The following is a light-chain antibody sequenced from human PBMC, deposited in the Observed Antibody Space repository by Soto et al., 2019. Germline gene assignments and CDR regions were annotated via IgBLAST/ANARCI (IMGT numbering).Light chain of an antibody. Sequence: QSALTQPASVSGSPGQSITISCTGTRSDVGSYNLVSWYQQHPGKAPKLMICEGSERPSGVSNRFSGSKSGNTASLTISGLKAEDEADYYCCSYAGSSTWVFGGGTTLTVL. CDR3: CSYAGSSTWV. V-gene: IGLV2-23*01. CDR1: RSDVGSYNL. J-gene: IGLJ3*02. CDR2: EGS.